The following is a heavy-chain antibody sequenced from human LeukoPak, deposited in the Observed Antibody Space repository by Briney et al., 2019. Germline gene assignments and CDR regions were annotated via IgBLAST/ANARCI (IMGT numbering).Heavy chain of an antibody. Sequence: GGSLRLSGAASGFTFNSYAMSWVRQAPGKGLEWVSIISGGGGSTSYADSVKGRFTISRDNSKNTLYLQMNSLRAEDTAVYYCAKLLVAAAGFDYWGQGTLVTVSS. CDR3: AKLLVAAAGFDY. V-gene: IGHV3-23*01. CDR1: GFTFNSYA. D-gene: IGHD6-13*01. CDR2: ISGGGGST. J-gene: IGHJ4*02.